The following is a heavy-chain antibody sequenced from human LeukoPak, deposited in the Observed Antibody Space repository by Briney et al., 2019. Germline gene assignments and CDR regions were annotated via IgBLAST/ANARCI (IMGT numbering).Heavy chain of an antibody. D-gene: IGHD1-1*01. Sequence: PSETLSLTCTVVSGGSISSSSYYWGWIRQPPGKGLEWIGSFYYSGSTYYNPSLKSRVTISADTSKNQFSLKLSSVTAADTAVYDCAILWRAAIDYGGQGILVTVSS. CDR2: FYYSGST. CDR1: GGSISSSSYY. J-gene: IGHJ4*02. V-gene: IGHV4-39*01. CDR3: AILWRAAIDY.